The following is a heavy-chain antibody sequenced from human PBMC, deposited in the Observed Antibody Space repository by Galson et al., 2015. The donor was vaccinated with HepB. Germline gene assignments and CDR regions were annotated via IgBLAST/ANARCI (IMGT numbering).Heavy chain of an antibody. Sequence: ETLSLTCAVYGGSFSGYYWSWIRQPPGKGLEWIGEINHSGSTNYNPSLKSRVTISVDTSKNQFSLKLSSVTAADTAVYYCARRSVLRFLEWTHRWFDPWGQGTLVTVSS. CDR2: INHSGST. CDR3: ARRSVLRFLEWTHRWFDP. J-gene: IGHJ5*02. D-gene: IGHD3-3*01. CDR1: GGSFSGYY. V-gene: IGHV4-34*01.